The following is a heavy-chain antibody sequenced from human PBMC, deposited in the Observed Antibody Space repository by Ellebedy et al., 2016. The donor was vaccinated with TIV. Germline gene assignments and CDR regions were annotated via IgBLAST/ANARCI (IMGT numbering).Heavy chain of an antibody. CDR3: VREDSAAGGPDY. D-gene: IGHD6-13*01. CDR1: GFTFSTYN. Sequence: GESLKISCAASGFTFSTYNMNWVRQAPGKGLEWVSSISSSGNYIFYADSVKGRFTISRDNAKNSLYLQMNSLGAGDTAVYYCVREDSAAGGPDYWGQGTLVTVYS. J-gene: IGHJ4*02. V-gene: IGHV3-21*01. CDR2: ISSSGNYI.